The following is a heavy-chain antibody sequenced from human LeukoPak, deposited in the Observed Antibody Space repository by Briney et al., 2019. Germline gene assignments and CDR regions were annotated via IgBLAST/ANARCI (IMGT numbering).Heavy chain of an antibody. CDR2: IYYSGST. D-gene: IGHD5-24*01. Sequence: PETPSLTRTLSGGCPSSDNSRSIRPPPRGRRGWSGYIYYSGSTNYNPSLKSRVTISVDTSKNQLSLKLRSVTAADTAVYYWWRSRPRWLQLYAFDIWGQGTMVTVSS. CDR1: GGCPSSDN. J-gene: IGHJ3*02. V-gene: IGHV4-59*08. CDR3: WRSRPRWLQLYAFDI.